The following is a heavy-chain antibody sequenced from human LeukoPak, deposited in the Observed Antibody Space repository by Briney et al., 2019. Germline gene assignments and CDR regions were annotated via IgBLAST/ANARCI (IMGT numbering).Heavy chain of an antibody. CDR1: GGTFSSYA. CDR2: IIPIFGTA. Sequence: EASVKVSCKASGGTFSSYAISWVRQAPGQGLEWMGGIIPIFGTANYAQKFQGRVTITADESTSTAYMELSSLRSEDTAVYYCARDRSTNGVCYDYWGQGTLVTVSS. V-gene: IGHV1-69*13. D-gene: IGHD2-8*01. J-gene: IGHJ4*02. CDR3: ARDRSTNGVCYDY.